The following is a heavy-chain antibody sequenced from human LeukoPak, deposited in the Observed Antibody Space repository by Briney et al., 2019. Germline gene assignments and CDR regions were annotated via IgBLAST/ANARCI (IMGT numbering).Heavy chain of an antibody. J-gene: IGHJ4*02. CDR1: GYTFTSYD. V-gene: IGHV1-8*01. CDR3: ARGLGAYSTYYFDY. Sequence: ASVKVSCKASGYTFTSYDINWVRQATGQRLEWMGWMNPNSGNTGYAQKFQGRVTMTRNTSISTAYMELSSLRSEDTAVYYCARGLGAYSTYYFDYWGQGTLVTVSS. CDR2: MNPNSGNT. D-gene: IGHD2-21*01.